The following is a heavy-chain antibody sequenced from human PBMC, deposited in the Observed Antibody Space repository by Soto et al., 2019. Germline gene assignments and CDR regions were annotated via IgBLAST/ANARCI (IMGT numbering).Heavy chain of an antibody. D-gene: IGHD2-8*02. V-gene: IGHV3-15*01. CDR2: VKSKTDGGAT. J-gene: IGHJ4*02. Sequence: EVQLVESGGGLVQPGGSLRLSCAASGFTFSNAWVNWVRQAPGKGLEWVGRVKSKTDGGATDYAAPVKDRFTISRDDSKNSLYLQMNSLKTEDTAVYYCTTLTVVDVHSDYWGQGTLVVVSS. CDR3: TTLTVVDVHSDY. CDR1: GFTFSNAW.